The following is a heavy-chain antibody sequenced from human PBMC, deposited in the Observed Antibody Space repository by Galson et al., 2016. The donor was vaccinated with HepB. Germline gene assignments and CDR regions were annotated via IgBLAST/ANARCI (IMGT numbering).Heavy chain of an antibody. CDR1: GFTFSSYG. CDR3: VRDIDYDYSWGTYRYPIYGFDV. V-gene: IGHV3-33*01. J-gene: IGHJ6*04. D-gene: IGHD3-16*02. Sequence: SLRLSCAASGFTFSSYGMHWVRQPPGKGLEWVAVIWHDGNNKYSGDSVTGRFTISSNNSNNTVNLQMKYLRAEDTAVYYCVRDIDYDYSWGTYRYPIYGFDVCGKGAQVTVSA. CDR2: IWHDGNNK.